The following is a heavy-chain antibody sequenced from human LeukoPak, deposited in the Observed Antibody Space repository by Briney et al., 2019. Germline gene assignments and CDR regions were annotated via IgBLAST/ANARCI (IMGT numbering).Heavy chain of an antibody. CDR3: ASSVWFGESQYYFDY. V-gene: IGHV4-59*08. J-gene: IGHJ4*02. D-gene: IGHD3-10*01. CDR2: IYYTGST. CDR1: GGSISSHY. Sequence: PSETLSLTCTVSGGSISSHYWSWIRQPPGKGLEWIGFIYYTGSTNYNPSLKSRVTISVDTSKNQISLKLSSVTAADTAVYYCASSVWFGESQYYFDYWGQGTLVTVSS.